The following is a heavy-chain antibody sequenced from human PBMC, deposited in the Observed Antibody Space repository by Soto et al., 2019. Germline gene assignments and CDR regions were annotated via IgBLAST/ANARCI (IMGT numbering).Heavy chain of an antibody. CDR1: GYTFTSYA. D-gene: IGHD3-3*01. CDR2: INAGNGNT. V-gene: IGHV1-3*01. J-gene: IGHJ6*03. CDR3: ARTSGGDDFWSGYHPWYMDV. Sequence: ASVKVSCKASGYTFTSYAMHWVRQAPGQRLEWMGWINAGNGNTKYSQKFQGRVTITRDTSASTAYMELSSLRSEDTAVYYCARTSGGDDFWSGYHPWYMDVWGKGTTVTVSS.